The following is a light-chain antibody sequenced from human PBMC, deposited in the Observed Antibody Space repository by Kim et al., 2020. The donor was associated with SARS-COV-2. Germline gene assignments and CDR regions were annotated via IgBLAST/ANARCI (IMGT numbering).Light chain of an antibody. CDR3: QAWDSSTYV. J-gene: IGLJ1*01. Sequence: GDKYVSWYPPEPGPSPPLILYQDNKPPPGIPERFSGSNSGNTATLTNSEAQAMDEADYYCQAWDSSTYVFGTGTKVTVL. CDR1: GDKY. V-gene: IGLV3-1*01. CDR2: QDN.